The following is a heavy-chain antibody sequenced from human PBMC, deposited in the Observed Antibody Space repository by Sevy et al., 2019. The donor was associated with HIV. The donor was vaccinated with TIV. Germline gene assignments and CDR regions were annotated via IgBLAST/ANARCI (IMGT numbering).Heavy chain of an antibody. J-gene: IGHJ3*02. CDR1: GFTFSSYG. CDR2: IWYDGSNK. CDR3: AKPGAWFGESPDAFDI. Sequence: GGSLRLSCAASGFTFSSYGMHWVRQAPGKGLEWVAAIWYDGSNKYYADSVKGRFTISRDNSKNTLYLQMNSLRAEDTAVYYCAKPGAWFGESPDAFDIWGQGTMVTVSS. V-gene: IGHV3-33*06. D-gene: IGHD3-10*01.